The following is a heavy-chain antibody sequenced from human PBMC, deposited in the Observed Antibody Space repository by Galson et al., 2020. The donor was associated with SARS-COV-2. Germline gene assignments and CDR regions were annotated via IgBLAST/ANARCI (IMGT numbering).Heavy chain of an antibody. J-gene: IGHJ4*02. D-gene: IGHD3-9*01. CDR1: GFTFNDYA. CDR3: ARAYDFYTAFYIDF. Sequence: GGSLRLCCVGSGFTFNDYAMHWVRQAPGKGLEWVSGVSWNGNTGEYAESVKGRFTISRDNAKQSLYLQMNNLGPEDTGIYFCARAYDFYTAFYIDFWGQGTQVTVSS. V-gene: IGHV3-9*01. CDR2: VSWNGNTG.